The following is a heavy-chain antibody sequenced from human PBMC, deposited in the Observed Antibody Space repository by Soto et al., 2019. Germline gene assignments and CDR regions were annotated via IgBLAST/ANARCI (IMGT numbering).Heavy chain of an antibody. J-gene: IGHJ4*02. Sequence: QVQLVESGGGVVQPGRSLRLSCAASGFTFSSYGMHWVRQAPGKGLEWVAVISYDGSNKYYADSVKGRFTISRDNSKNTLYLQMNSLRAEDTAVYYCAKDQGAVALDYWGQGTLVTVS. CDR3: AKDQGAVALDY. D-gene: IGHD6-19*01. CDR2: ISYDGSNK. CDR1: GFTFSSYG. V-gene: IGHV3-30*18.